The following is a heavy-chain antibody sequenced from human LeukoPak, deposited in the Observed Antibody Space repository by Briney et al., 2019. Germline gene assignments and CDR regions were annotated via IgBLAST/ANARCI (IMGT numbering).Heavy chain of an antibody. Sequence: PGRSLRLSCAASGFTFSSYDMHWVRQATGKGLEWVSAIGTAGDTYYSGSVKGRFTISRESAKNSLYLQMNSLRAGDTAVYYCARGSYYDNRPWGGMDVWGQGTTVTVSS. J-gene: IGHJ6*02. V-gene: IGHV3-13*04. CDR1: GFTFSSYD. D-gene: IGHD3-22*01. CDR2: IGTAGDT. CDR3: ARGSYYDNRPWGGMDV.